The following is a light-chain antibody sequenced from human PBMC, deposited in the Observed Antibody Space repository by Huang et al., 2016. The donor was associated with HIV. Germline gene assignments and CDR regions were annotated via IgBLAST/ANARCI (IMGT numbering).Light chain of an antibody. CDR2: DAS. CDR3: QQRDNWPPLYT. V-gene: IGKV3-11*01. Sequence: EIVLTQSPDTLSLSSGERATLSCRASQTVSKELAWYKHKPGQSPRLRIYDASNRAAGIPSRFSGSGSGTDFTLSISSLDTEDFAVYYCQQRDNWPPLYTFGQGTKLEIK. CDR1: QTVSKE. J-gene: IGKJ2*01.